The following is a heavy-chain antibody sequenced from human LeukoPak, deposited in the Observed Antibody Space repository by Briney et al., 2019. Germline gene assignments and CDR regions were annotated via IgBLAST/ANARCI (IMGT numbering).Heavy chain of an antibody. CDR3: ARVSYQLPTLFDY. Sequence: ASVKVSCKASGYTFTSYDINWVRQATGQGLEWMGWMNPNSGNTGYAQKFQGRVTITRNTSISTAYMELSSLRSDDTAVYYCARVSYQLPTLFDYWGQGTLVTVSS. CDR1: GYTFTSYD. D-gene: IGHD2-2*01. V-gene: IGHV1-8*03. J-gene: IGHJ4*02. CDR2: MNPNSGNT.